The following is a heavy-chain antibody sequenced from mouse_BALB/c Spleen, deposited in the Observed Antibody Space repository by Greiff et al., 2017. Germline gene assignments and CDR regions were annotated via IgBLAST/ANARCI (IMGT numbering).Heavy chain of an antibody. Sequence: QVQLQQPGAELVRPGASVKLSCKASGYTFTSYWINWVKQRPGQGLEWIGNIYPSDSYTNYNQKFKDKATLTVDKSSSTAYMQLSSPTSEDSAVYYCTRGGYDWYFDVWGAGTTVTVSS. CDR3: TRGGYDWYFDV. V-gene: IGHV1-69*02. J-gene: IGHJ1*01. D-gene: IGHD2-2*01. CDR1: GYTFTSYW. CDR2: IYPSDSYT.